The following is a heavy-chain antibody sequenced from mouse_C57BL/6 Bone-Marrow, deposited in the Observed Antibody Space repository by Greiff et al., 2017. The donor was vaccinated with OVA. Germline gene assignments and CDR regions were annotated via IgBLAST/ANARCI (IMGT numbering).Heavy chain of an antibody. CDR3: ARNWFFAY. D-gene: IGHD4-1*01. CDR2: ISYDGSN. J-gene: IGHJ3*01. CDR1: GYSITSGYY. V-gene: IGHV3-6*01. Sequence: VQLKESGPGLVKPSQSLSLTCSVTGYSITSGYYWNWIRQFPGNKLEWMGYISYDGSNNYNPSLKNRISITRDTSKNQFFLKLNSVTTEDTATYYCARNWFFAYWGQGTLVTVSA.